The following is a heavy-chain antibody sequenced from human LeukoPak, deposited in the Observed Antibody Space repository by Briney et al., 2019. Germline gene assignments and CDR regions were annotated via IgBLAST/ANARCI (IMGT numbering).Heavy chain of an antibody. CDR2: LSGSGITT. D-gene: IGHD3-22*01. CDR1: GFTFSNSA. J-gene: IGHJ4*02. Sequence: PGGSLRLSCAASGFTFSNSAMSWVRQAPGKGLEWVSTLSGSGITTYYADSVKGRFTISRDNSKNTLYLQMNSLRVEDTAVYYCAKEKSSGYADSWGQGTLVTVSS. V-gene: IGHV3-23*01. CDR3: AKEKSSGYADS.